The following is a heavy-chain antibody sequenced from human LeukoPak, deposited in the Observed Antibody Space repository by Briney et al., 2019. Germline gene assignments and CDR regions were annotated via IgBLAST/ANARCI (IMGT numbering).Heavy chain of an antibody. CDR1: GGSISSYY. Sequence: PSETLSLTCTVSGGSISSYYWVWIRQPPGKGLDWIGSMYSGGTTYDNPSPKSRVTIFVHTSENKFSLQLRHVTAADTAVYFCARGASLQMWLPDYWGLGTLVTVSS. D-gene: IGHD5-18*01. J-gene: IGHJ4*02. V-gene: IGHV4-39*01. CDR3: ARGASLQMWLPDY. CDR2: MYSGGTT.